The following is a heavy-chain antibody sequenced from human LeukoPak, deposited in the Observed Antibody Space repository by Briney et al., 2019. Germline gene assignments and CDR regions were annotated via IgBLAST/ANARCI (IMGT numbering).Heavy chain of an antibody. CDR2: IYHSGST. CDR3: ARDPLRFFVGAAFGY. Sequence: SGTLSLTCAVSGGSISSSNWWSWVRQPPGKGLEWIGEIYHSGSTNYNPSLKSRVTISVDKSKNQFALKRSSVTAADTAVYYCARDPLRFFVGAAFGYWGQGTLVTVSS. J-gene: IGHJ4*02. CDR1: GGSISSSNW. D-gene: IGHD3-3*01. V-gene: IGHV4-4*02.